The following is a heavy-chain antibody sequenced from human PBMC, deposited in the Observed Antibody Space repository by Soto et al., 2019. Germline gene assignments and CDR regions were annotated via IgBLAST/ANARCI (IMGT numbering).Heavy chain of an antibody. J-gene: IGHJ2*01. CDR1: GGSISNYY. CDR3: ARGLVGWNFDL. CDR2: IYYGGST. D-gene: IGHD2-8*02. V-gene: IGHV4-59*01. Sequence: QVQLQESGPGLVKPSETLSLTCIVSGGSISNYYWSWIRQPPGKGLEWIGYIYYGGSTNYNPSLKSRVTISIDTSRIHFSLTLTSVTAADTAVYYCARGLVGWNFDLWGRGTLVTVSS.